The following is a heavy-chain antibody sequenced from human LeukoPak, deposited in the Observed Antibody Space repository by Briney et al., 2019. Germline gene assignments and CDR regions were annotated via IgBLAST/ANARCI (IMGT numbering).Heavy chain of an antibody. CDR1: AFTFSSYS. Sequence: WGSLRLSCAASAFTFSSYSMNWVRQAPGKGLEWVSYISSSSSTIYYADSVKGRFTISRDNAKNSLYLQMNSLRDEDTAVYYCARDQRPGYDFWSGYSTPIDYWGQGTLVTVSS. D-gene: IGHD3-3*01. J-gene: IGHJ4*02. CDR2: ISSSSSTI. V-gene: IGHV3-48*02. CDR3: ARDQRPGYDFWSGYSTPIDY.